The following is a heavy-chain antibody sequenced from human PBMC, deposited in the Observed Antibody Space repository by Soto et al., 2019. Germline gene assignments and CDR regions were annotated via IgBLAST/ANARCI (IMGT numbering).Heavy chain of an antibody. CDR2: INPNSGGT. D-gene: IGHD4-4*01. Sequence: ASVKVSCKASGYTFTGYYMHWVRQAPGQGLEWMGWINPNSGGTNYAQKFQGWVTMTRDTSISTAYMELSRLRSDDTAVYYCAREGTVTPDYYYGMDVWGQGTTVTVSS. J-gene: IGHJ6*02. CDR1: GYTFTGYY. V-gene: IGHV1-2*04. CDR3: AREGTVTPDYYYGMDV.